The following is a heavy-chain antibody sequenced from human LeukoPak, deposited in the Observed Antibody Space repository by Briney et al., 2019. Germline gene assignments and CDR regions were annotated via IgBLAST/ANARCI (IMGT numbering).Heavy chain of an antibody. CDR1: GFTFSSYG. CDR2: IRYDGSNK. V-gene: IGHV3-30*02. D-gene: IGHD2-2*01. CDR3: AKGLIVVVPAAYDAFDI. Sequence: GGSLRLSCAASGFTFSSYGMHWVRQAPGKGLEWVAFIRYDGSNKYYADSVKGRFTISRDKSKNTLYLQMNSLRAEDTAVYYCAKGLIVVVPAAYDAFDIWGQGTMVTVSS. J-gene: IGHJ3*02.